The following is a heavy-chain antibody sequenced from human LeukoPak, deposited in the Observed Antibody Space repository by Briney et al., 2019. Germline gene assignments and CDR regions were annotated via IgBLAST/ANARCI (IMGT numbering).Heavy chain of an antibody. D-gene: IGHD1-1*01. CDR2: VYTSGST. CDR1: GGSISSGSYY. V-gene: IGHV4-61*02. CDR3: ARGRPGHFDY. Sequence: PSQTLSLTCTVSGGSISSGSYYWSWIRQPAGKGLEWIGRVYTSGSTNYNPPLKSRVTISVDTSKNQFSLKLSSVTAADTAVYYCARGRPGHFDYWGQGTLVTVSS. J-gene: IGHJ4*02.